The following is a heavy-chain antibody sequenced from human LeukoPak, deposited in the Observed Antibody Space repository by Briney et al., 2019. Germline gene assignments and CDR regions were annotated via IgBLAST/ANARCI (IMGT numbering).Heavy chain of an antibody. CDR3: AKEGGKYCSSTCCYWDY. D-gene: IGHD2-2*01. V-gene: IGHV3-9*01. J-gene: IGHJ4*02. CDR2: ISWNSGSI. Sequence: PGGSLRLSCAASGFTFDDYAMHWVRQAPGKGLEWVSGISWNSGSIGYADSVKGRFTISRDNAKNSLYLQMNSLRAEDTALYYCAKEGGKYCSSTCCYWDYWGQGTLVTVSS. CDR1: GFTFDDYA.